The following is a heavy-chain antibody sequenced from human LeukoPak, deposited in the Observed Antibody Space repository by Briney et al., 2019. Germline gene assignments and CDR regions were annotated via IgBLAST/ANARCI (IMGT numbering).Heavy chain of an antibody. CDR1: GFTFSGSA. CDR3: TRTPPKPYYYYYMDV. CDR2: IRSKANSYAT. J-gene: IGHJ6*03. Sequence: GGSLKLSCAASGFTFSGSAMHWVRQASGKGLEWVGRIRSKANSYATAYAASVKGRFTISRDDSKNTAYLQMNSLKTEDTAVYYCTRTPPKPYYYYYMDVWGKGTTVTVSS. D-gene: IGHD2-15*01. V-gene: IGHV3-73*01.